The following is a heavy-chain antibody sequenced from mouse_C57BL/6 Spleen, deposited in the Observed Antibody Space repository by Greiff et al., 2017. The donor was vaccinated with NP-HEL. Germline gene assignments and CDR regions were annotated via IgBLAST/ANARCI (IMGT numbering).Heavy chain of an antibody. CDR2: IYPSDSET. CDR3: ARGGGSSPY. Sequence: QVQLQQPGAELVRPGSSVRLSCKASGYTFTSYWMDWVKQRPGQGLEWIGNIYPSDSETHYNQKFKDKATLTVDKSSSTAYMQLSSLTSEDSAVYYCARGGGSSPYWGQGTTLTVSS. D-gene: IGHD1-1*01. J-gene: IGHJ2*01. V-gene: IGHV1-61*01. CDR1: GYTFTSYW.